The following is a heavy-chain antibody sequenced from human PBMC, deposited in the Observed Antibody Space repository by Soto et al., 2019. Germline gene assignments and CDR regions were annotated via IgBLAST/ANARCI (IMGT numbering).Heavy chain of an antibody. J-gene: IGHJ6*02. V-gene: IGHV3-33*01. CDR2: IWFDGSNK. CDR1: GFTFSSYG. D-gene: IGHD6-13*01. Sequence: PGGSLRLSCAASGFTFSSYGMHWVRQAPGKGLEWVAVIWFDGSNKFYADSVKGRFTISRDNSKNTLYLQMNSLRAEDTAVYYCARGIRAAADPYYYYGMDVWGQGTTVTVSS. CDR3: ARGIRAAADPYYYYGMDV.